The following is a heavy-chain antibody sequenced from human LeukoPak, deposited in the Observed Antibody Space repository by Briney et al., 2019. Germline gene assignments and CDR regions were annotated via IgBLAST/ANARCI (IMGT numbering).Heavy chain of an antibody. CDR3: ARGSSSGNSLGPIDF. J-gene: IGHJ4*02. Sequence: GGSLRLSCAASGFSVSSYWMHWVRQAPGKGLVWVSRIKCDESSASYADSVKGRFTISRDNAKNTLYLQMNSLRAEDTAVYYCARGSSSGNSLGPIDFWGQGTLVTVYS. CDR1: GFSVSSYW. CDR2: IKCDESSA. D-gene: IGHD3-22*01. V-gene: IGHV3-74*01.